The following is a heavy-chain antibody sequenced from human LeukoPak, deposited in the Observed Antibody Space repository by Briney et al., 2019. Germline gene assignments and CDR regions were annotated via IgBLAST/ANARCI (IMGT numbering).Heavy chain of an antibody. V-gene: IGHV3-30*18. Sequence: RRSLRLSCAVSGFTFRSYGMHWVRQAPGKGLEWVAVISYDGSNKYYADSVKGRFTISRDNSKNTLYLQMNSLRAEDTAVYYCAKDGEGDYFDYWGQGTLVTVSS. CDR1: GFTFRSYG. CDR2: ISYDGSNK. J-gene: IGHJ4*02. CDR3: AKDGEGDYFDY. D-gene: IGHD3-16*01.